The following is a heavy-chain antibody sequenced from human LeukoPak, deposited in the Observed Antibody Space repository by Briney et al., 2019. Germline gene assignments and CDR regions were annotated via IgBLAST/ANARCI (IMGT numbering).Heavy chain of an antibody. Sequence: GASVKVSCKASGGTFSSYAISWVRQAPGQGLEWMGRIIPILGIANYAQKFQGRVTITADKSTSTAYMELSSLRSEDTAVYYCARRPGGSYYYYGMDVWGQGTTVTVSS. CDR3: ARRPGGSYYYYGMDV. V-gene: IGHV1-69*04. CDR2: IIPILGIA. J-gene: IGHJ6*02. D-gene: IGHD4-23*01. CDR1: GGTFSSYA.